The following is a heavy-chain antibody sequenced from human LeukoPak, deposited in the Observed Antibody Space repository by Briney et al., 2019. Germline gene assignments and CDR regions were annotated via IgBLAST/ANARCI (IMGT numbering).Heavy chain of an antibody. Sequence: GGSLRLSCAASGFTFSSYAMHWVRQAPGKGLEWVAVISYDGSNKYYADSVKGRFTISRDNSKNTLYLQINSLRAEDTAVYYCARSYGLTSYCDYWGQGTLVTVSS. V-gene: IGHV3-30-3*01. J-gene: IGHJ4*02. CDR1: GFTFSSYA. CDR2: ISYDGSNK. D-gene: IGHD4-17*01. CDR3: ARSYGLTSYCDY.